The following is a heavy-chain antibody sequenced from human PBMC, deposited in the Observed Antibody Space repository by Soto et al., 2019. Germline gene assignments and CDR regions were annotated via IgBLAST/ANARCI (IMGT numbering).Heavy chain of an antibody. V-gene: IGHV3-30*18. J-gene: IGHJ4*02. CDR3: AKGSPFHEPPQ. CDR1: GFTFSNYD. CDR2: ISYDGSNK. Sequence: QVQLVESGGGVVQPGRSLRLSCAASGFTFSNYDMHWVRQAPGKGLEWVAVISYDGSNKYYADSVKGRFTISRDNAKNTLYLQVNSLRAEDTAVYYCAKGSPFHEPPQWGQGTLVTVSS.